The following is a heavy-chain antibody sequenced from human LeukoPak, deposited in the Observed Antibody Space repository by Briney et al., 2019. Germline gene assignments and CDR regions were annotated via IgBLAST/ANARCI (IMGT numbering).Heavy chain of an antibody. Sequence: SETLSLTCTVSGGSISSSSYYWGWIRQPPGKGLEWIGSIYYSGSTYYNPSLKSRVTISVDTSKNQFSLKLSSVTAADTAVYYCARDYYGSGSYYNEPPYFDYWGQGTLVTVSS. CDR1: GGSISSSSYY. CDR3: ARDYYGSGSYYNEPPYFDY. J-gene: IGHJ4*02. V-gene: IGHV4-39*07. CDR2: IYYSGST. D-gene: IGHD3-10*01.